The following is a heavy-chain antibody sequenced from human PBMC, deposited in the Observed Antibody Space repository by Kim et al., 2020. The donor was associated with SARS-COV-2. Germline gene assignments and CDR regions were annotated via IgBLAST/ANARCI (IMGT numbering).Heavy chain of an antibody. CDR3: ANARVDYYDSSGYFNFDY. V-gene: IGHV3-23*01. Sequence: KGRCTITRENAKNTLYLQINSLRTEDTAVYYCANARVDYYDSSGYFNFDYWGQGTLVTVSS. J-gene: IGHJ4*02. D-gene: IGHD3-22*01.